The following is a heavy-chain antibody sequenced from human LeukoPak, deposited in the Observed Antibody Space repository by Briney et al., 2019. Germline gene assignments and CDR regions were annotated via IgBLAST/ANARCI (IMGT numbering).Heavy chain of an antibody. CDR1: GSTFSSYE. Sequence: GGSLRLSCAASGSTFSSYEMNWVRQAPGKGLEWVSYISSSGSTIYYADSVKGRFTISRDNAKNSLYLQMNSLRAEGTAVYYCARGGYCSSTSCYADFDYWGQGTLVTVSS. D-gene: IGHD2-2*01. V-gene: IGHV3-48*03. CDR2: ISSSGSTI. J-gene: IGHJ4*02. CDR3: ARGGYCSSTSCYADFDY.